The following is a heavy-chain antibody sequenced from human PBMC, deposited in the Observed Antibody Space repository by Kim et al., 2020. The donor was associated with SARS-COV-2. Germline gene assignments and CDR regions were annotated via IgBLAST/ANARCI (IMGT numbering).Heavy chain of an antibody. CDR1: GFTFSSYA. J-gene: IGHJ4*02. D-gene: IGHD6-19*01. CDR2: ISGSGGST. CDR3: AKSARSFARFGSGWYDY. V-gene: IGHV3-23*01. Sequence: GESLRLSCAASGFTFSSYAMSWVRQAPGKGLEWVSAISGSGGSTYYADSVKGRFTISRDNSKNTLYLQMNSLRAEDTAVYYCAKSARSFARFGSGWYDYWGQGTLVTVSS.